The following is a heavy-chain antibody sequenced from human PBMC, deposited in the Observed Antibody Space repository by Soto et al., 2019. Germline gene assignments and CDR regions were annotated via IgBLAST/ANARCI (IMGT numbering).Heavy chain of an antibody. D-gene: IGHD6-19*01. CDR1: GLIFSDYH. CDR2: IRRKANSYTT. CDR3: AMLGGWSGGSSGMDV. V-gene: IGHV3-72*01. J-gene: IGHJ6*02. Sequence: EVQLVESGGGLVQPGGSLRLSCAASGLIFSDYHMDWVRQAPGKGVEWVGRIRRKANSYTTKYAASVKGRFTISRDDSKNSLYLQMNSLKSEDTAVYYCAMLGGWSGGSSGMDVWGQGTTVTVSS.